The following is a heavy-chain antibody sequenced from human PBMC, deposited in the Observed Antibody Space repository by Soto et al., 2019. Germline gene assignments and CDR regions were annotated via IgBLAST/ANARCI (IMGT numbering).Heavy chain of an antibody. CDR1: GFTFSSYA. V-gene: IGHV3-23*01. CDR3: AKDRHDYGGNPSGYYYYGMDV. CDR2: ISGSGGST. D-gene: IGHD4-17*01. Sequence: GGSLRLSCAASGFTFSSYAMSWVRQAPGKGLEWVSAISGSGGSTYYADSVKGRFTISRDNSKNTLYLQMNSLRAEDTAVYYCAKDRHDYGGNPSGYYYYGMDVWGQGTTVTVSS. J-gene: IGHJ6*02.